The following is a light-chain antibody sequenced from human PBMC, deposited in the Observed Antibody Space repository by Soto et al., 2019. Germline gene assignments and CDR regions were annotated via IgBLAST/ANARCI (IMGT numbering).Light chain of an antibody. Sequence: DIQMTQSPSSLSASVGDRVTITCRASQSSSSYLNWYQQKLGKAPKLLIYAASNLQSGVPSRFSGSGSMTDFTLTISSLQPEDFATYYCHQTYTTPRTFGHGTKVAIK. CDR1: QSSSSY. J-gene: IGKJ1*01. CDR3: HQTYTTPRT. CDR2: AAS. V-gene: IGKV1-39*01.